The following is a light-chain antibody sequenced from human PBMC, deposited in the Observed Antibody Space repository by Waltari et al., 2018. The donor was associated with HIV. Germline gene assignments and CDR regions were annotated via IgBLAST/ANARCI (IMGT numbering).Light chain of an antibody. Sequence: SYELTQPLSVSVALGQTARITCGGNNIASKNVTWYQQKRGQAHVLVIYRDNIRPSGIPERFSGSNSGNTAILSISRAQAEDEGDYYCQVWDSSTWVFGGGTNLTVL. V-gene: IGLV3-9*01. CDR2: RDN. CDR1: NIASKN. J-gene: IGLJ3*02. CDR3: QVWDSSTWV.